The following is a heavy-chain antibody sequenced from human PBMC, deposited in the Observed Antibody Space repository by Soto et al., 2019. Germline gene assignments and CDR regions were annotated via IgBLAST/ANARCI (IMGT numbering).Heavy chain of an antibody. V-gene: IGHV1-58*01. CDR3: AAASGSVVTYYYYGMDV. CDR1: GFTFTSSA. D-gene: IGHD2-21*02. Sequence: ASVKVSCKASGFTFTSSAVQWVRQARGQRLEWIGWIVVGSGNTNYAQKFQERVTITRDMSTSTAYMELSSLRSEDTAVYYCAAASGSVVTYYYYGMDVWGQGTTVTVSS. J-gene: IGHJ6*02. CDR2: IVVGSGNT.